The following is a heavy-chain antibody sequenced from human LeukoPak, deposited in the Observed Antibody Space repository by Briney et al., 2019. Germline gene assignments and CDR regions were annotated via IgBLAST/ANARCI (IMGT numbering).Heavy chain of an antibody. CDR3: ARTLYIAAAPGGLDY. CDR2: INPKNAAT. J-gene: IGHJ4*02. V-gene: IGHV1-2*02. CDR1: GYTFTGHY. D-gene: IGHD6-13*01. Sequence: ASVKVSCKASGYTFTGHYMHWVRQAPGQGLEWMGWINPKNAATNYAQKFQGRVTTTRDTSSGTVYMELSSLSSDDTAVYYCARTLYIAAAPGGLDYWGQGTLVTVSS.